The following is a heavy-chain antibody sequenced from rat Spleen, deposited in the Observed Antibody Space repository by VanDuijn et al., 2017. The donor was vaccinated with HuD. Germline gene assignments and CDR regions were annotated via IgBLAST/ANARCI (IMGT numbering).Heavy chain of an antibody. Sequence: EVQLVETGGGLVQPGRSLKLSCVASGFDLTSYGVTWVRQAPTKGLEWVATITHNDGSTYYPDSVKGRFTISRDNAKSTLYLQMNSLRSEDTATYYCTSLLGYWGQGVMVTVSS. CDR2: ITHNDGST. V-gene: IGHV5-31*01. D-gene: IGHD1-1*01. J-gene: IGHJ2*01. CDR1: GFDLTSYG. CDR3: TSLLGY.